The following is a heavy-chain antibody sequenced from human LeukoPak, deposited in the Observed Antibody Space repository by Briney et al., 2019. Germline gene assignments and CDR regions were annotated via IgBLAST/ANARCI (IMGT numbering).Heavy chain of an antibody. CDR3: ARDYYDSSGYAEYFQH. CDR2: ISAYNGNT. CDR1: GYTFTNYG. V-gene: IGHV1-18*01. J-gene: IGHJ1*01. Sequence: ASVKVSCKASGYTFTNYGISWVRQAPGQGLEWMGWISAYNGNTNYAQKLQGRVTMTTDTSTSTAYMELRSLRSDDAAVYYCARDYYDSSGYAEYFQHWGQGTLVTVSS. D-gene: IGHD3-22*01.